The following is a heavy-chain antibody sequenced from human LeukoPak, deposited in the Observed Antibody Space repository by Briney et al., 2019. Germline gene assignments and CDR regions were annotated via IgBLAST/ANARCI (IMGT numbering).Heavy chain of an antibody. V-gene: IGHV1-3*01. J-gene: IGHJ4*02. Sequence: ASVKVSCKASGYTFTNFAMHWVRLAPGQRPEWMGWINAGNGNTKYSQKFQGRVTITSDTSASTAYMELSSLRSEDTAVYYCARGDPWEYYFDYWGQGTLVTVSS. CDR3: ARGDPWEYYFDY. CDR1: GYTFTNFA. D-gene: IGHD1-26*01. CDR2: INAGNGNT.